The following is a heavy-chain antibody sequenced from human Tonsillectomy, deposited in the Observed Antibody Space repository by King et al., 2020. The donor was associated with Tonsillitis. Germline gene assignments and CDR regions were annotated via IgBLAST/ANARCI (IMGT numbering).Heavy chain of an antibody. Sequence: QLQESGPGLVKPSETLSLTCTVSGGSISSSRYYWGWIRQPPWKGLEWIGSSYYSWSTYYNPSLNSRVTISVDTSKNQFSLKLSSVTAADTAVYYCAVYDILTGYFDYWGQGTLVTVSS. D-gene: IGHD3-9*01. CDR2: SYYSWST. J-gene: IGHJ4*02. CDR3: AVYDILTGYFDY. CDR1: GGSISSSRYY. V-gene: IGHV4-39*01.